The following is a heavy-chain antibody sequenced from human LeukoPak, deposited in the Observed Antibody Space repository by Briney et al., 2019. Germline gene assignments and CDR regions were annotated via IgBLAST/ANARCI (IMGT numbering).Heavy chain of an antibody. Sequence: SETLSLTCTVSGGSISSYYWSWIRQPAGKGLEWIGRIYTSGSTNYNPSLKSRVTISVDTSKNQFSLKLSSVTAADTAVYYCARARIHDFWSGRINYFDYWGQGTLVTVSS. CDR3: ARARIHDFWSGRINYFDY. V-gene: IGHV4-4*07. CDR2: IYTSGST. CDR1: GGSISSYY. D-gene: IGHD3-3*01. J-gene: IGHJ4*02.